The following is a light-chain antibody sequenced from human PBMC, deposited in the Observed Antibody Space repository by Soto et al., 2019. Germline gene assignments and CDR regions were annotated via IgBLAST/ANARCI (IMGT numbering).Light chain of an antibody. CDR2: GDS. J-gene: IGLJ2*01. V-gene: IGLV1-40*01. Sequence: QSVLTQPPSASGTPGQRVTISCSGSSSSIGAGYDVHWYQHLPGTAPKLLIYGDSNRPSGVPDRFSGSKSGTSASLAITGLQAEDEGDYYCQSYDSSLSGRVVFGGGTKLTVL. CDR1: SSSIGAGYD. CDR3: QSYDSSLSGRVV.